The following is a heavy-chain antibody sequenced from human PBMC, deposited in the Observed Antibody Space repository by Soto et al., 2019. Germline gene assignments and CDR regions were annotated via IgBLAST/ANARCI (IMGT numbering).Heavy chain of an antibody. J-gene: IGHJ6*02. CDR2: IIPIFGTA. Sequence: GASVEVCWEACGGGFSSCARSWVRQAPGQGLEWMGGIIPIFGTANYAQKFQGRVTITADESTSTAYMELSSLRSEDTAAYYCASVPAAMGGDYYYYGMDVWGQGTTVTVSS. D-gene: IGHD2-2*01. CDR3: ASVPAAMGGDYYYYGMDV. CDR1: GGGFSSCA. V-gene: IGHV1-69*13.